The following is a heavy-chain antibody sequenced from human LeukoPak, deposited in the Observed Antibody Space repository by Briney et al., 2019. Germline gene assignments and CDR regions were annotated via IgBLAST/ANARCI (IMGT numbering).Heavy chain of an antibody. CDR1: GFTFSTYW. Sequence: PGGSLRLSCAASGFTFSTYWMHWVRQAPGEGLVWVSRINPDGSTTSYADSVKGRFTISRDSAKNTLYLQMNSLRAEDTAVYYCAKEPLDYYDSSGYHPEDYWGQGTLVTVSS. D-gene: IGHD3-22*01. V-gene: IGHV3-74*01. CDR3: AKEPLDYYDSSGYHPEDY. CDR2: INPDGSTT. J-gene: IGHJ4*02.